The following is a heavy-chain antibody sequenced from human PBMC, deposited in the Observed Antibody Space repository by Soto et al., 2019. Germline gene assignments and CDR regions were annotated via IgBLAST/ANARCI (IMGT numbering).Heavy chain of an antibody. V-gene: IGHV4-39*02. J-gene: IGHJ4*02. CDR2: IYYTGST. D-gene: IGHD3-22*01. Sequence: SETLSLPCTVSCGYISSSSYFWGCIRQPPGKGLEWIGSIYYTGSTYYNPSLKSRVTMPTATSTNTVFLEPRSLTSDDTAIYYCARDRLRGYYSRGIYSWGQGTMVTVSS. CDR1: CGYISSSSYF. CDR3: ARDRLRGYYSRGIYS.